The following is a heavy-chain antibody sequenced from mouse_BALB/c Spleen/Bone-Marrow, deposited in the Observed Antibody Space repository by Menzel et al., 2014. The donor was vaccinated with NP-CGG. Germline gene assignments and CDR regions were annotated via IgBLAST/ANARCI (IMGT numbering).Heavy chain of an antibody. J-gene: IGHJ4*01. CDR2: INPYNDGT. CDR3: ARRWLPYAMDY. Sequence: LVESGPALVKPGASVEMSCKASGYTFASYIMHWVKQKPGQGLEWIGYINPYNDGTKYNEKFKGKATLTSDKSSSTAYMELSSLTSEDSAVYYCARRWLPYAMDYWGQGTSVTVSS. CDR1: GYTFASYI. D-gene: IGHD2-3*01. V-gene: IGHV1-14*01.